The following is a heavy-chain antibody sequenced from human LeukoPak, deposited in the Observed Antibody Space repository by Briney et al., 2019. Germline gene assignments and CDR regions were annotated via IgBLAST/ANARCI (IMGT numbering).Heavy chain of an antibody. J-gene: IGHJ4*02. V-gene: IGHV4-30-4*01. CDR3: ARKVPYYDFWSGYYFDY. D-gene: IGHD3-3*01. CDR2: IYYSGST. Sequence: PSQTLSLTCTVSGGSISSGDYYWSWIRQPPGKGLEWIGYIYYSGSTYYNPSLKSRVTISVDTSKNQSSLKLSSVTAADTAVYYCARKVPYYDFWSGYYFDYWGQGTLVTVSS. CDR1: GGSISSGDYY.